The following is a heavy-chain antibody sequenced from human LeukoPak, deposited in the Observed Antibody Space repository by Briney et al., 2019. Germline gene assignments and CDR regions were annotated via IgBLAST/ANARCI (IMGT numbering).Heavy chain of an antibody. J-gene: IGHJ3*02. D-gene: IGHD4-17*01. V-gene: IGHV3-66*01. CDR1: GFTVSNNY. CDR2: IYTGGRT. CDR3: ARTTSVSYVGDAFHI. Sequence: GGSLRLSCAASGFTVSNNYMSWVRQAPGKGLEWVSVIYTGGRTFYADSVRGRFTISRDNAKNTLYLQMNSLRAEDTAVYYCARTTSVSYVGDAFHIWGQGTMVTVSS.